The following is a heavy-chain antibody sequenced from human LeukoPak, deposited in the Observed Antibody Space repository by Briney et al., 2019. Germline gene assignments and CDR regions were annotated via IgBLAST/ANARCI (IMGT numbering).Heavy chain of an antibody. CDR1: GGSISSGDYY. J-gene: IGHJ4*02. D-gene: IGHD3-22*01. CDR3: ARVGGTYYYDSSGSIDY. V-gene: IGHV4-30-4*01. Sequence: SQTLSLTCTVSGGSISSGDYYWSWIRQPPGKGLEWIEYIYYSGSTYYNPSLKSRVTISVDTSKNQFSLKLSSVTAADTAVYYCARVGGTYYYDSSGSIDYWGQGTLVTVSS. CDR2: IYYSGST.